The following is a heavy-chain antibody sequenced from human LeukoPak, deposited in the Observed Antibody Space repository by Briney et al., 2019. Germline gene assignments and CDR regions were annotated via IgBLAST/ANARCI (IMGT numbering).Heavy chain of an antibody. CDR1: GGSISSGGSY. CDR3: AMYQLLYGWFDP. CDR2: IYYSGST. D-gene: IGHD2-2*02. J-gene: IGHJ5*02. Sequence: SETLSLTCTVSGGSISSGGSYWSWIRQHPGKGLEWIGYIYYSGSTYYNPSLKSRVTISVDTSKNQFSLKLSSVTAADTAVYYCAMYQLLYGWFDPWGQGTLVTVSS. V-gene: IGHV4-31*03.